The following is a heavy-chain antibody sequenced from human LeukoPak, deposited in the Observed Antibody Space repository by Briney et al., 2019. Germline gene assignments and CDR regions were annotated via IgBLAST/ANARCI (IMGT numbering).Heavy chain of an antibody. CDR1: GFTFSYNW. CDR3: TTDIVVVPAADYYYYMDV. V-gene: IGHV3-15*01. CDR2: IKSKTDGGTT. Sequence: GGSLRLSCVVSGFTFSYNWMSWVRQAPGKGLEWVGRIKSKTDGGTTDYAAPVKGRFTISRDDSKNTLYLQMNSLKTEDTAVYYCTTDIVVVPAADYYYYMDVWGKGTTVTVSS. J-gene: IGHJ6*03. D-gene: IGHD2-2*01.